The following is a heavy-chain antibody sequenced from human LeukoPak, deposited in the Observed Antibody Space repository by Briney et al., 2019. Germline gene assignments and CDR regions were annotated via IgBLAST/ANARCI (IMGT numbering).Heavy chain of an antibody. J-gene: IGHJ3*02. Sequence: ASVKVSSKASGYTFTGYYMHWVRQAPGQGLEWMGWINPNSGGTNYAQKFQGRVTMTRDTSISTAYMELSRLRSDDTAVYYCARSIVGADHDAFDIWGQGTMVTVSS. V-gene: IGHV1-2*02. CDR1: GYTFTGYY. CDR2: INPNSGGT. CDR3: ARSIVGADHDAFDI. D-gene: IGHD1-26*01.